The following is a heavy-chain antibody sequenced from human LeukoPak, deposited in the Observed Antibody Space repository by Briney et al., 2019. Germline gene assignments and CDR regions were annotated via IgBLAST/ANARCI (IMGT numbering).Heavy chain of an antibody. CDR3: AKERSGIFDY. Sequence: GGSLRLSCAASGFTFSSYSMNWVRQAPGKGLEWVSSISSSSSYIYYADSVKGRFTISRDNAKNSLYLQMNNLRAEDTAVYYCAKERSGIFDYWGQGTLVTVSS. V-gene: IGHV3-21*01. CDR1: GFTFSSYS. CDR2: ISSSSSYI. D-gene: IGHD2-15*01. J-gene: IGHJ4*02.